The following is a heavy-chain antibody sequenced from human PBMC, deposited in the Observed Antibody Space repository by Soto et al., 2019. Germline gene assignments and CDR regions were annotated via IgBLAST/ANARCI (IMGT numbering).Heavy chain of an antibody. V-gene: IGHV4-30-4*01. CDR1: GGSISSYY. CDR2: IYYSGST. CDR3: ASTVMYNWFDP. J-gene: IGHJ5*02. D-gene: IGHD4-17*01. Sequence: TSETLSLTCTVSGGSISSYYWSWIRQPPGKGLEWIGYIYYSGSTYYNPSLKSRVTISVDTSKNQFSLKLSSVTAADTAVYYCASTVMYNWFDPWGQGTLVTVSS.